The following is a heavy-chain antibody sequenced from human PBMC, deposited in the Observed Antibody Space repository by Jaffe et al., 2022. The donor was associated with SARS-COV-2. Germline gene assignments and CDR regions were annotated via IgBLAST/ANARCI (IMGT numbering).Heavy chain of an antibody. Sequence: EVQLVESGGGLVKPGGSLRLSCAASGFTFSSYSMNWVRQAPGKGLEWVSSISSSSSYIYYADSVKGRFTISRDNAKNSLYLQMNSLRAEDTAVYYCATSDIVVVPAAIHFDYWGQGTLVTVSS. CDR3: ATSDIVVVPAAIHFDY. D-gene: IGHD2-2*01. CDR1: GFTFSSYS. J-gene: IGHJ4*02. V-gene: IGHV3-21*01. CDR2: ISSSSSYI.